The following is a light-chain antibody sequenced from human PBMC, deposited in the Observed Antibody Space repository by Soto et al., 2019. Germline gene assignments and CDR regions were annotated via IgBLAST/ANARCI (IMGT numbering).Light chain of an antibody. J-gene: IGKJ2*01. CDR2: GAS. CDR1: QSISSY. CDR3: QQSYSTPYT. V-gene: IGKV1-39*01. Sequence: DIQMTQSPSSLSASVGDRVTITCRASQSISSYLNWYQQTPGKAPKLLISGASSLQSGVPSKFSGSGSGTDFTLTISSLQPEDFATYYCQQSYSTPYTFGQGTKLEIK.